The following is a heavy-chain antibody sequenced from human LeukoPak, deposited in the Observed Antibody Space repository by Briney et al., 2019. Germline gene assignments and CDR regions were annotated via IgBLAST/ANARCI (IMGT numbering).Heavy chain of an antibody. J-gene: IGHJ3*02. Sequence: SGGSLRLSCAASGFTFSSYGMHWVRQAPGKGLEWVAVISYDGSNKYYADSVKGRFTISRDNSKNTLYLQMNSLRAEDTAVYYCAKDQLLWFGELFGAFDIWGQGTMVTVSS. CDR2: ISYDGSNK. D-gene: IGHD3-10*01. CDR3: AKDQLLWFGELFGAFDI. CDR1: GFTFSSYG. V-gene: IGHV3-30*18.